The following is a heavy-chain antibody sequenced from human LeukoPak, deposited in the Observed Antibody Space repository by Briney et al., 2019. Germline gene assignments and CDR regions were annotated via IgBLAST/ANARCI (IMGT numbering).Heavy chain of an antibody. V-gene: IGHV3-7*03. CDR2: IKQDGSEK. D-gene: IGHD6-19*01. Sequence: GGSLRLSCAASGFTFSSYWMSWVRQAPGKGLEWVANIKQDGSEKYYVDSVKGRFTISRDNAKNSLYLQMNSLRAEDTAVYYCAKESGWYPTPYDYWGQGTLVTVSS. J-gene: IGHJ4*02. CDR3: AKESGWYPTPYDY. CDR1: GFTFSSYW.